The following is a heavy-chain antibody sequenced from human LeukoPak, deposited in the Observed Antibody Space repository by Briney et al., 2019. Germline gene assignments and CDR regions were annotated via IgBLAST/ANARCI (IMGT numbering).Heavy chain of an antibody. CDR1: GYSFTSYW. CDR2: IYPGDSDT. Sequence: GESLKISCKGSGYSFTSYWIGWVRQMPGKGLEWMGIIYPGDSDTRYSPSFQGQVTISADKSISTAYLQWSSLKASDTAMYYCARLLLWFGENQTTRGVMGGWFDPWGQGTLVTVSS. V-gene: IGHV5-51*01. D-gene: IGHD3-10*01. CDR3: ARLLLWFGENQTTRGVMGGWFDP. J-gene: IGHJ5*02.